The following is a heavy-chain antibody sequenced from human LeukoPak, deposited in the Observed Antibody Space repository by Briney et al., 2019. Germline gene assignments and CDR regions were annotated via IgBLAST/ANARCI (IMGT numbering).Heavy chain of an antibody. CDR3: ARGGIVVLPAANVGWFDP. CDR1: GGSISSGNW. J-gene: IGHJ5*02. V-gene: IGHV4-4*02. D-gene: IGHD2-2*01. CDR2: IYHRGNT. Sequence: SETLSLTCAVSGGSISSGNWWSWVRQPPGKGPEWIGEIYHRGNTNYNPSLKSRVTISVDTSKNQFSLKLSSVTAADTAVYYCARGGIVVLPAANVGWFDPWGQGTLVTVSS.